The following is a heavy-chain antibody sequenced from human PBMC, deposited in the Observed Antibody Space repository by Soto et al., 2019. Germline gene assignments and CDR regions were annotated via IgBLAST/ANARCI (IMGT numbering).Heavy chain of an antibody. V-gene: IGHV4-59*08. J-gene: IGHJ4*02. CDR3: ATTQRYDYVWGSYRPTRFDY. Sequence: SETLSLTCTVSGGSISSYYWSWIRQPPGKGLEWIGYIYYSGSTNYNPSLKSRVTISVDTSKNQFSLKLSSVTAADTAVYYCATTQRYDYVWGSYRPTRFDYWGQGTLVTVSS. CDR2: IYYSGST. D-gene: IGHD3-16*02. CDR1: GGSISSYY.